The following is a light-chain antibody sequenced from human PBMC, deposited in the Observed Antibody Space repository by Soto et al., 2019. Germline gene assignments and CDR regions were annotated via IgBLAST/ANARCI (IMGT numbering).Light chain of an antibody. Sequence: EIVLTQSPCTLSLSPGERATLSCRASQSVSSSYLAWYQQKPGQAPRLLIYGASSRATGIPARFSGSGSGTEFTLTISSLQSEDFAVYYCQQYNNWPDTFGQGTKVDI. V-gene: IGKV3-15*01. CDR2: GAS. CDR3: QQYNNWPDT. CDR1: QSVSSSY. J-gene: IGKJ1*01.